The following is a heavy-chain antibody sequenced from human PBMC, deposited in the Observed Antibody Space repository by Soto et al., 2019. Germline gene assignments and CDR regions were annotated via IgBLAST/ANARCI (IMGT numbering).Heavy chain of an antibody. CDR1: GFTLSDYY. D-gene: IGHD6-19*01. V-gene: IGHV3-11*01. J-gene: IGHJ6*03. CDR3: ARAVKQWLVGGDYYYYYMDV. Sequence: QVQLVESGGGLVQPGGSLRLSCEASGFTLSDYYMTWIRQAPGKGLEWISYISSSATIIYYADSVKGRFTISRDNAKTSLYLQKNSLRAEDTAVYYCARAVKQWLVGGDYYYYYMDVWGKGTTVTVSS. CDR2: ISSSATII.